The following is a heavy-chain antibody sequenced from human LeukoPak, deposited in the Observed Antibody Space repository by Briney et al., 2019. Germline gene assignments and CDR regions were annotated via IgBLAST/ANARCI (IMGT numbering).Heavy chain of an antibody. Sequence: GESLKISCKGSGYSFTNYWIGWVRQMPGKGLEWMGIIYPGDSDTRYSPSFQGQVTISADKSISTAFLQWSSLKASDTAMYYCARQNGFRGAYYGMDVWGQGTTVTVSS. D-gene: IGHD3-10*01. CDR2: IYPGDSDT. J-gene: IGHJ6*02. CDR1: GYSFTNYW. CDR3: ARQNGFRGAYYGMDV. V-gene: IGHV5-51*01.